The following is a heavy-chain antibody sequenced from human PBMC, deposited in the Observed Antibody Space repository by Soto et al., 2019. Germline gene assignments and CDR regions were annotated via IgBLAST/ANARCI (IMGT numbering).Heavy chain of an antibody. CDR1: GGSIISGDYY. CDR2: IYYSGDT. CDR3: AREGELLFGGNSDYYSTMDV. Sequence: PSETLSLTCTVSGGSIISGDYYWSWIRQPPGKGLEWIGYIYYSGDTSYNPSLKSRVTISIDTSKNQFSLKLSSVTAADTAFYYCAREGELLFGGNSDYYSTMDVWGQGTTVTVS. D-gene: IGHD2-21*02. J-gene: IGHJ6*02. V-gene: IGHV4-30-4*08.